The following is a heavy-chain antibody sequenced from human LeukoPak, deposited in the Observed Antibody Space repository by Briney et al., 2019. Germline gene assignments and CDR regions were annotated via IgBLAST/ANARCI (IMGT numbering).Heavy chain of an antibody. D-gene: IGHD3-10*01. V-gene: IGHV4-59*12. J-gene: IGHJ3*02. CDR3: AKSNGYGLVDI. CDR1: GGYISSYY. Sequence: SETLSLTCTVSGGYISSYYWSWIRQPPGEGLEWIGYVYYTGSTNYNPSLKSRVSISVDTSKNQFSLKLNSVTAADTAVYYCAKSNGYGLVDIWGQGTMVTVSS. CDR2: VYYTGST.